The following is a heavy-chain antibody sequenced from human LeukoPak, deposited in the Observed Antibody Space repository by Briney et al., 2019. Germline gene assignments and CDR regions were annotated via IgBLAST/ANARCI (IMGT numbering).Heavy chain of an antibody. V-gene: IGHV4-34*01. CDR2: INHSGST. Sequence: PSETLSLTCTVSGGSISSYYWSWIRQPPGKGLEWIGEINHSGSTNYNPSLKSRVTISVDTSKNQFSLKLSSVTAADTAVYYCARGGAAAGEFDYWGQGTLVTVSS. D-gene: IGHD6-13*01. J-gene: IGHJ4*02. CDR3: ARGGAAAGEFDY. CDR1: GGSISSYY.